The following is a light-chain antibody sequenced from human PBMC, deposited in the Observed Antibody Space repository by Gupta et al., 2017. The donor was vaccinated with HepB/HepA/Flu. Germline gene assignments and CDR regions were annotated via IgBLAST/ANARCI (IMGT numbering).Light chain of an antibody. CDR3: SSDTSISTWV. V-gene: IGLV2-14*03. CDR1: SSDVGGYNY. J-gene: IGLJ3*02. Sequence: QSALTQPASVSGSPRPSITISCTGTSSDVGGYNYVSWYQQHPGKAPKLMIYDVSKRPSGVSNRFSGSKSGNTASLTISGRQEEDEADYYCSSDTSISTWVFGGGTKLTVL. CDR2: DVS.